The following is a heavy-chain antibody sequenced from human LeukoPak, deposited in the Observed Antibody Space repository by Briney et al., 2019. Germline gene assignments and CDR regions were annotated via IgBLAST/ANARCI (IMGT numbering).Heavy chain of an antibody. J-gene: IGHJ5*02. D-gene: IGHD2-21*02. V-gene: IGHV1-18*01. CDR2: INTCKGNT. Sequence: ASVRVSCKASGYTFTDFGVSWGRQAPGQGLEWRGWINTCKGNTNYGQRFQGRFTMTIDTATNTAFMVLRSLSSDDTAVYYCARDQRVGVTAFYRPFDPWGQGTPVTVSS. CDR3: ARDQRVGVTAFYRPFDP. CDR1: GYTFTDFG.